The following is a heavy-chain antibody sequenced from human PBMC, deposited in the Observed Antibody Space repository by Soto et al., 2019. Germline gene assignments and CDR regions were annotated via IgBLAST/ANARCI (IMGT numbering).Heavy chain of an antibody. D-gene: IGHD1-26*01. CDR1: GFTFRDYG. V-gene: IGHV3-30*18. CDR2: ISHHGLKE. J-gene: IGHJ4*02. CDR3: AKDWVGGSNKYYFEY. Sequence: GGSLRLSCVASGFTFRDYGMHWVRQAPGKGLEWVAGISHHGLKEHYADSVKGRFTISRDNSKKTVYLQLNSLRGDDAAVYYCAKDWVGGSNKYYFEYWGQGTLVTVSS.